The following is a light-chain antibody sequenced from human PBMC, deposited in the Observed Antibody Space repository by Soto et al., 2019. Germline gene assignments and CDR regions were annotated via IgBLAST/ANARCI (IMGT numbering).Light chain of an antibody. CDR2: GAS. J-gene: IGKJ1*01. Sequence: EVGMTQNTDTLSVSPGERATLSCRASHSVSSNLAWYQQKPGQAPRLLIYGASTRATGIPARFSGSGSGTEFTLTISSLQSEDFVVYYCQQYTNWRPFGQVTKV. CDR1: HSVSSN. CDR3: QQYTNWRP. V-gene: IGKV3-15*01.